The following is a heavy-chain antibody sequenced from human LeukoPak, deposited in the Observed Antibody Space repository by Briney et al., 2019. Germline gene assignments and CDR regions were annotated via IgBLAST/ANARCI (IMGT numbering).Heavy chain of an antibody. CDR2: IYYSGRT. V-gene: IGHV4-59*01. CDR1: GGSISTNY. D-gene: IGHD3-22*01. Sequence: SETLSLTCTVFGGSISTNYWSWIRQPPGKGLEWIGYIYYSGRTNYNPSLKSRVTISIDTSRNQFSLKLSSVTAADTAVYYCARDSKDFYDTSNYLYFDYWGRGTLVTVSS. CDR3: ARDSKDFYDTSNYLYFDY. J-gene: IGHJ4*02.